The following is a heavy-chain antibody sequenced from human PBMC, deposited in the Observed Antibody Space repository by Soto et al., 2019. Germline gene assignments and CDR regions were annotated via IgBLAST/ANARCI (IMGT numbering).Heavy chain of an antibody. Sequence: QVQLVESGGGVGQPGRSLRLSCAASGFSFRSYGMHWVRQTPGKGLEWVAVISYDGSKKYSVDSVKGRFTISRDNSKNTLYLQMNSLRAEDTAVFYCAKEPGSRLLEWLLYDWGQGTLVTVSS. CDR2: ISYDGSKK. J-gene: IGHJ4*02. D-gene: IGHD3-3*01. CDR3: AKEPGSRLLEWLLYD. V-gene: IGHV3-30*18. CDR1: GFSFRSYG.